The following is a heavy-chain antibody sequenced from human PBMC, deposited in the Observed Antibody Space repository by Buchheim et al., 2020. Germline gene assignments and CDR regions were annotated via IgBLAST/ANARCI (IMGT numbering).Heavy chain of an antibody. J-gene: IGHJ5*02. D-gene: IGHD6-6*01. CDR1: GFTFSSYW. CDR2: IKPDGSEK. Sequence: EVQLVESGGGLVQPGGSLRLSCAASGFTFSSYWMSWVRQAPGKGLECVANIKPDGSEKYYVDSLKGRFTISLSTAQHSLYLQMNSLRAEDTAVYYCARVQQLGPFNWFDPWGQGTL. V-gene: IGHV3-7*01. CDR3: ARVQQLGPFNWFDP.